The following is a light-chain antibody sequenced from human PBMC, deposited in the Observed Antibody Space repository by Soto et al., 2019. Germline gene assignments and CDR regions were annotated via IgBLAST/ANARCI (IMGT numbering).Light chain of an antibody. J-gene: IGKJ4*01. Sequence: IQLTQSQSSLSASVGDRVTITCRASQGISSYLAWYQQKPGKAPKLLIYAASTMQSGVQSRFSGSGSGTDFTLNISSLQPEDFATYYCQQHNSYPFTFGGGTKVEIK. CDR1: QGISSY. V-gene: IGKV1-9*01. CDR2: AAS. CDR3: QQHNSYPFT.